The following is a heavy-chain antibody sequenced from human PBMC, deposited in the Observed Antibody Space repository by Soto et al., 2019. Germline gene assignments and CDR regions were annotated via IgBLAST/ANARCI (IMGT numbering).Heavy chain of an antibody. D-gene: IGHD3-22*01. J-gene: IGHJ4*02. Sequence: SETLSLTCTVSGGSVSSGSYYWSWIRRPPGKGLEWIGYIYYSGSTNYNPSLKSRVTISVDTSKNQFSLKLSSVTAADTAVYYCARATFYYDSSGTYYFDYWGQGTLVTVSS. CDR1: GGSVSSGSYY. CDR3: ARATFYYDSSGTYYFDY. V-gene: IGHV4-61*01. CDR2: IYYSGST.